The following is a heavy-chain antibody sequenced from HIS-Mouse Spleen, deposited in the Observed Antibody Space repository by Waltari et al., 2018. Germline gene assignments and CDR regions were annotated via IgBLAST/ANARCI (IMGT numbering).Heavy chain of an antibody. Sequence: EVQLVQSGGGLVKPGGSLRLSCAASGSTFSCYSMNWVRQAPGKGLEWVSSISSSSSYIYYADSVKGRFTISRDNAKNSLYLQMNSLRAEDTAVYYCARRLLTGDAFDIWGQGTMVTVSS. CDR2: ISSSSSYI. V-gene: IGHV3-21*01. CDR1: GSTFSCYS. D-gene: IGHD7-27*01. J-gene: IGHJ3*02. CDR3: ARRLLTGDAFDI.